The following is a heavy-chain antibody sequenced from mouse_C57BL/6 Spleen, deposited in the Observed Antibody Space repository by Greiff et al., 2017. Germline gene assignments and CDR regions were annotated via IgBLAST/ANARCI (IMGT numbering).Heavy chain of an antibody. Sequence: VKLVESGAELVRPGASVTLSCKASGYTFTDYEMHWVKQTPVHGLEWIGAIDPETGGTAYNQKFKGKAILTADKSSSTAYMELRSLTSEDSAVYYCTRAGQAPGFAYWGQGTLVTVSA. CDR1: GYTFTDYE. D-gene: IGHD3-2*02. V-gene: IGHV1-15*01. CDR3: TRAGQAPGFAY. CDR2: IDPETGGT. J-gene: IGHJ3*01.